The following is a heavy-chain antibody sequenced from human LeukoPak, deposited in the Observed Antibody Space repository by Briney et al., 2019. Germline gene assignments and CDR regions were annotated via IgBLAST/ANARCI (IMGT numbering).Heavy chain of an antibody. CDR1: GFTFSSYG. CDR2: IWYDGSNK. D-gene: IGHD3-10*01. J-gene: IGHJ4*02. Sequence: GGSLRLSCAVSGFTFSSYGMHWVRQAPGKGLEWVAVIWYDGSNKYHADSVKGRFTISRDNSRNTLYLQMNSLRAEDTAVYYCASPRNYYGTGSHLDWGQGTLVTVSS. V-gene: IGHV3-33*01. CDR3: ASPRNYYGTGSHLD.